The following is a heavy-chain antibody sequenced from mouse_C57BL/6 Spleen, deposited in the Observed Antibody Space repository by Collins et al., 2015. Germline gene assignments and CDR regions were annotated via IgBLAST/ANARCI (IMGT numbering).Heavy chain of an antibody. Sequence: QVQLQQPGAELVKPEASVKMSCKASGYTFTSYWITWVKQRPGQGLEWIGDIYPGSGSTNYNEKFKSKATLTVDTSSSTAYMQLSSLTSEDSAVYYCARTASITTVTPWFAYWGQGTLVTVSA. J-gene: IGHJ3*01. D-gene: IGHD1-1*01. CDR1: GYTFTSYW. CDR2: IYPGSGST. CDR3: ARTASITTVTPWFAY. V-gene: IGHV1-55*01.